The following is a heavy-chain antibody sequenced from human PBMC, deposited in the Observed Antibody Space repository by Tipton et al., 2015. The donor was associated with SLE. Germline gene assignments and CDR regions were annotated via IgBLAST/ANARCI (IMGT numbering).Heavy chain of an antibody. V-gene: IGHV4-39*01. CDR3: ARGAHRGDWFDP. CDR2: IYSSGET. CDR1: GGSFSGRTYY. Sequence: TLSLTCNVSGGSFSGRTYYWAWSRQPPGKGLQWIGTIYSSGETYYNPSLKSRVAVSVDTSKSQFFLKVNSATATDTATYYCARGAHRGDWFDPWSQGTLVTVSS. D-gene: IGHD1-26*01. J-gene: IGHJ5*02.